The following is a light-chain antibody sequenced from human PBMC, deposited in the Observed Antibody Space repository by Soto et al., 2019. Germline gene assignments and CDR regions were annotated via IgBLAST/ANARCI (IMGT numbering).Light chain of an antibody. CDR2: EGS. J-gene: IGLJ1*01. V-gene: IGLV2-23*03. CDR3: CSYAGSSTFSYV. CDR1: SSDVGSYNL. Sequence: QSALTQPASVSGSPGQSITISCTGTSSDVGSYNLVSWYQQHPGKAPKLMIYEGSKRSSGVSNRFSGSKSGNTASLTISGLQAEDEADYYCCSYAGSSTFSYVFGAGTKGTVL.